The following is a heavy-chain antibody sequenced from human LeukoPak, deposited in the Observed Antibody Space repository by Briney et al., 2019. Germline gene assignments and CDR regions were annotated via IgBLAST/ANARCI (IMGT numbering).Heavy chain of an antibody. V-gene: IGHV4-59*01. Sequence: SETLSLTCTVSGGSITNYYWTWIRQPPGKGLEWIGYIYYSGSTNYNPSLKSRVTISVDTSKNQFSLKLSSVTAADTAVYYCARVESSGWPSPFDYWGQGTLVTVSS. CDR3: ARVESSGWPSPFDY. CDR2: IYYSGST. D-gene: IGHD6-19*01. J-gene: IGHJ4*02. CDR1: GGSITNYY.